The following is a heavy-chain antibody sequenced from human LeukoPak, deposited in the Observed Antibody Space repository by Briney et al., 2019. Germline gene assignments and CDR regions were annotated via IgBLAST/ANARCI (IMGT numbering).Heavy chain of an antibody. D-gene: IGHD2-15*01. CDR1: GGSFSGYY. V-gene: IGHV4-34*01. Sequence: SETLSLTCAVYGGSFSGYYWGWIRQPPGKGLEWIGEINHSGSTNHNPSLKSRVTISVDTSKNQFSLRLSSVTAADTAVYYCARDCSGGSCYKGSFDYWGQGTLVTVSS. CDR2: INHSGST. CDR3: ARDCSGGSCYKGSFDY. J-gene: IGHJ4*02.